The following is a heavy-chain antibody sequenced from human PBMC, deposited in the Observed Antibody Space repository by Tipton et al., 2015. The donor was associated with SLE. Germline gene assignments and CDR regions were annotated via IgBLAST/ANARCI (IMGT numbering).Heavy chain of an antibody. V-gene: IGHV4-38-2*02. J-gene: IGHJ4*02. D-gene: IGHD3-9*01. Sequence: TLSLTCIVSGYSMSTNSYWGWIRQPPGKGLEWIGSVYRSGNTYYDPSLESRVTISVDTSQNHFSLRLRSVTAADTAVYYCARMKTGYYNVMADWGQGSLVTVSS. CDR3: ARMKTGYYNVMAD. CDR2: VYRSGNT. CDR1: GYSMSTNSY.